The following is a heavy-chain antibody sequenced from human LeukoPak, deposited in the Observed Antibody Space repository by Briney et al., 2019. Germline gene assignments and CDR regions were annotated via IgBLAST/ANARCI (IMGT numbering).Heavy chain of an antibody. V-gene: IGHV1-18*01. J-gene: IGHJ4*02. Sequence: ASVKVSCKAFGYTFTSYDISWVRQAPGQGLEWIGWISAYNGNTNYAQKLQGRVTMTTDTSTSTAYMELRSLRSDDTAVYYCARGGSRGITMIVVVTPFDYWGQGTLVTVSS. CDR3: ARGGSRGITMIVVVTPFDY. CDR1: GYTFTSYD. CDR2: ISAYNGNT. D-gene: IGHD3-22*01.